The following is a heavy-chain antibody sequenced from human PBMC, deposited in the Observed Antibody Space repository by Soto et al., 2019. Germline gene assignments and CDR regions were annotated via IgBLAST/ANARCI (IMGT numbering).Heavy chain of an antibody. D-gene: IGHD3-16*02. Sequence: GGSLRLSCAASGFTFSSYWMSWVRQAPGKGLEWVANIKQDGSEKYYVDSVKGRFTISRDNAKNSLYLQMNSLRAEDTAVYYCARVTGYYDYIWGSYRYLPDQSWFDYWGQGTLVTVSS. J-gene: IGHJ4*02. V-gene: IGHV3-7*01. CDR2: IKQDGSEK. CDR1: GFTFSSYW. CDR3: ARVTGYYDYIWGSYRYLPDQSWFDY.